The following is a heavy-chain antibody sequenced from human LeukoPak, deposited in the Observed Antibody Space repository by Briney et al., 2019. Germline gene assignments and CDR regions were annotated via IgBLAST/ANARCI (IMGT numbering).Heavy chain of an antibody. V-gene: IGHV3-30-3*01. J-gene: IGHJ4*02. CDR2: ISYDGNNK. CDR3: ARDLVGGWDDSSGYYYGYFDY. D-gene: IGHD3-22*01. CDR1: GFTFSIYA. Sequence: RGSLRLSCAAPGFTFSIYAMHWVRQAPGKGLEWVTVISYDGNNKYYADSVKGRFTISRDNSKNTLYLQMNSLRAEDTAVYYCARDLVGGWDDSSGYYYGYFDYWGQGTLVTVSS.